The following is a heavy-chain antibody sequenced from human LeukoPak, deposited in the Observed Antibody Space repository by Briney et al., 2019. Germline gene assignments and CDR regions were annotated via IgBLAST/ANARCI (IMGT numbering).Heavy chain of an antibody. V-gene: IGHV3-30*02. D-gene: IGHD1-14*01. CDR3: AKSRSGSANRALQIFDN. Sequence: GGSLRLSCAASTFTFSNYGMHWVRQAPGKGLQWVAFTRSGGIDEYYADSVRGRFTISRDNSNNSLFVQMNSLRAEDTAVYFCAKSRSGSANRALQIFDNWGQGTLVTVSS. CDR2: TRSGGIDE. J-gene: IGHJ4*02. CDR1: TFTFSNYG.